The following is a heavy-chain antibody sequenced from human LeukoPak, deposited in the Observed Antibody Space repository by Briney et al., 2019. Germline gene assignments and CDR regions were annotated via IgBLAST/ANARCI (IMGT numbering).Heavy chain of an antibody. CDR3: ARDAADTVRGGDY. CDR1: GYGFTSYG. J-gene: IGHJ4*02. D-gene: IGHD5-18*01. V-gene: IGHV1-18*01. Sequence: ASMKVSCKASGYGFTSYGISWVRQAPGQGLEWMGWISANSGNTNYAQKFQGRVTMTTDTSTSTAYMELRSLRSDDTAVYFCARDAADTVRGGDYWGQGSLVTVSS. CDR2: ISANSGNT.